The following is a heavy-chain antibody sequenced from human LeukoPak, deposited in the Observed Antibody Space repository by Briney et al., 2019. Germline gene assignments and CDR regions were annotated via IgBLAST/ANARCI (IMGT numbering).Heavy chain of an antibody. CDR3: ANAYYYDSSGYPDY. CDR2: ISSSGSTI. D-gene: IGHD3-22*01. CDR1: GGTFSSYE. J-gene: IGHJ4*02. V-gene: IGHV3-48*03. Sequence: GGSLRLFCAASGGTFSSYEMTWVRQAPGRGLEWVSYISSSGSTIYYADSVKGRFTISRDNAKNSLYLQMNSLRAEDTAVYYCANAYYYDSSGYPDYWGQGTLVTVSS.